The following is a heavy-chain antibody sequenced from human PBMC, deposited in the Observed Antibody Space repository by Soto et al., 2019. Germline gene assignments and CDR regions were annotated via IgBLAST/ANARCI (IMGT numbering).Heavy chain of an antibody. CDR1: GFTFTSSA. Sequence: SVKVSCKASGFTFTSSAMQWVRQARGQRLEWIGWIVVGSGNTNYAQKFQERVTITRDMSTSTAYMELSSLRSEDTAVYYCAADLLYSSSWFNYYGMDVWGQGTTVTVSS. V-gene: IGHV1-58*02. CDR3: AADLLYSSSWFNYYGMDV. J-gene: IGHJ6*02. D-gene: IGHD6-13*01. CDR2: IVVGSGNT.